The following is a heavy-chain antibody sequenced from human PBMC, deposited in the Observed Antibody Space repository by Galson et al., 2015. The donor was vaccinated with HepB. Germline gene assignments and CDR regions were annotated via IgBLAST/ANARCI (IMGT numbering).Heavy chain of an antibody. Sequence: SVKVSCKASGGTFSSYAISWVRQAPGQGLEWMGGIIPIFGTANYAQKSQGRVTITADKSTSTAYMELSSLRSEDTAVYYCARDTIFGVVNPGGLYGMDVWGQGTTVTVSS. CDR1: GGTFSSYA. CDR2: IIPIFGTA. D-gene: IGHD3-3*01. V-gene: IGHV1-69*06. CDR3: ARDTIFGVVNPGGLYGMDV. J-gene: IGHJ6*02.